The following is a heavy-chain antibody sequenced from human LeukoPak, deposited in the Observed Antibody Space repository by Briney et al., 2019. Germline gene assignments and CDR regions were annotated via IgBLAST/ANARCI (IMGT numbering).Heavy chain of an antibody. CDR3: ARDLTAAGPSWFDP. D-gene: IGHD6-13*01. V-gene: IGHV1-18*01. Sequence: ASVKVSCKASGYAFTSYGISWVRQAPGQGLEWMGWISACNGNTNYAQKLQGRVTMTTDTSTSTAYMELGSLRSDDTAVYYCARDLTAAGPSWFDPWGQGTLVTVSS. J-gene: IGHJ5*02. CDR1: GYAFTSYG. CDR2: ISACNGNT.